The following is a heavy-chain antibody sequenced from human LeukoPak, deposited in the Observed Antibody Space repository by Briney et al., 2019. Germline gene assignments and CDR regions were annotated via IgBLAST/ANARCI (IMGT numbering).Heavy chain of an antibody. CDR3: ARVKEADDFWSGYLTYYYYAMDV. CDR2: ISTSGSTI. J-gene: IGHJ6*02. V-gene: IGHV3-48*03. Sequence: PGGSLRLSCAASGFTFSSYAMNWVRQAPGKGLEWVSYISTSGSTIYYTDSVKGRFTISRDNAKNSLYLQMNSLRAEDTAVYYCARVKEADDFWSGYLTYYYYAMDVWGQGTTVTVSS. D-gene: IGHD3-3*01. CDR1: GFTFSSYA.